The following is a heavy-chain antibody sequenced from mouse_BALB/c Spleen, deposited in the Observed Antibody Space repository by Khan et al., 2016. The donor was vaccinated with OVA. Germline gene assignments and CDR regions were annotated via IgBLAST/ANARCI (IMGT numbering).Heavy chain of an antibody. CDR2: ISSGGSYT. CDR3: ARQGGIYDGPFDY. D-gene: IGHD2-3*01. CDR1: GFTFSSYA. Sequence: EVELVESGGGLVKPGGSLKLSCAASGFTFSSYAMSWVRQTPEKRLEWVATISSGGSYTYSPDSVKGRFTISSDNAKNTLYLQMSSLRSEETAMYYCARQGGIYDGPFDYWGQGTTLTVSS. J-gene: IGHJ2*01. V-gene: IGHV5-9-3*01.